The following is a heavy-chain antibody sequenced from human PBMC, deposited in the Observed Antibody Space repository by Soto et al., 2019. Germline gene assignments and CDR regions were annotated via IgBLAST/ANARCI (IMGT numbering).Heavy chain of an antibody. CDR3: ARQNHDPAMLTGWFDP. CDR2: IYQSGST. CDR1: GGSISSGGYS. V-gene: IGHV4-30-2*01. J-gene: IGHJ5*02. D-gene: IGHD5-18*01. Sequence: QLQLQESGSGLVKPSQTLSLTCAVSGGSISSGGYSWSWIRQPPGKGLEWIGYIYQSGSTHYNPSLKSRVTMSVDRSKNQFSLKLSSVTAADTAVYYGARQNHDPAMLTGWFDPWGQGTLVTVSS.